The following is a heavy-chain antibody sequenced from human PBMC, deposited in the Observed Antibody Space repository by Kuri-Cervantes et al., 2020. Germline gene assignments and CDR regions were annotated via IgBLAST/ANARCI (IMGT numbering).Heavy chain of an antibody. Sequence: GGSLRLSCAASGFDPSGDDMRWVRQPTERRLEWVSPIATAGHTYYPGSVTGRCTFSRDNSKNTLYLQMNSLRAEDTAVYYCARAGDIVGATRGWFDPWGQGTLVTVSS. CDR3: ARAGDIVGATRGWFDP. J-gene: IGHJ5*02. D-gene: IGHD1-26*01. CDR1: GFDPSGDD. CDR2: IATAGHT. V-gene: IGHV3-13*01.